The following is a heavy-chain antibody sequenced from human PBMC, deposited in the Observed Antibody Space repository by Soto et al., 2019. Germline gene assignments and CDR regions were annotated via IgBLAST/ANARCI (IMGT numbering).Heavy chain of an antibody. CDR2: IYYSGST. CDR3: ARSYGYDFDI. D-gene: IGHD5-18*01. CDR1: GGSISSYY. J-gene: IGHJ3*02. Sequence: SETLSLTCTVSGGSISSYYWSWIRQPPGKGLEWIWYIYYSGSTNYNPSLKSRVTISVDTSKNQFSLKLSSVTAADTAIYYCARSYGYDFDIWGQGTMATVSS. V-gene: IGHV4-59*08.